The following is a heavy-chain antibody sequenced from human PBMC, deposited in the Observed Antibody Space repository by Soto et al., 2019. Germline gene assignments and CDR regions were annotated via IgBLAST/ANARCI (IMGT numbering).Heavy chain of an antibody. Sequence: QVQLVESGGGLVKPGGSLRLSCAASNFIFSAYYLSWIRQAPGKGLEWVSYISNSGTTVYYADSVKGRFTISRDNAKKSLYLQMNSLRAEDTAVYYCARDTLPTDFGLGWDVWGQGTTVTVSS. CDR2: ISNSGTTV. J-gene: IGHJ6*02. CDR1: NFIFSAYY. D-gene: IGHD4-17*01. V-gene: IGHV3-11*01. CDR3: ARDTLPTDFGLGWDV.